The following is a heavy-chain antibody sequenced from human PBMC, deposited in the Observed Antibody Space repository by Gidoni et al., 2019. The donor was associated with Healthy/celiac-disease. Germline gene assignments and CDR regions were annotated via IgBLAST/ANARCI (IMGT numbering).Heavy chain of an antibody. CDR1: GGSISSGAYY. J-gene: IGHJ4*02. V-gene: IGHV4-31*03. CDR3: ARLSRTGYFFDY. CDR2: IYYSGNT. Sequence: QVQLQESGPGLVKPSQTLSLTCTVSGGSISSGAYYWSWIRQHPGKGLEWIGYIYYSGNTYYNPSLKSRVAISVDTSENQFSLELSSVTAADTAVYYCARLSRTGYFFDYWGQGTLGTVSS. D-gene: IGHD3-22*01.